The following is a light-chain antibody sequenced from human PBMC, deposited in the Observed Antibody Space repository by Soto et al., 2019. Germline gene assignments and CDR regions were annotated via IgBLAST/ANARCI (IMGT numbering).Light chain of an antibody. J-gene: IGLJ1*01. V-gene: IGLV1-40*01. CDR1: SSKIGAGYD. CDR3: QSYDTSLSGYV. CDR2: GNS. Sequence: SVLTQPPSVSGSPGQRVTISCTGSSSKIGAGYDVHWYQQLPGTAPKLLIHGNSNRPSGVPDRFSGSKSGTSASLAITGVQAEDEADYYCQSYDTSLSGYVFGTGTKVTVL.